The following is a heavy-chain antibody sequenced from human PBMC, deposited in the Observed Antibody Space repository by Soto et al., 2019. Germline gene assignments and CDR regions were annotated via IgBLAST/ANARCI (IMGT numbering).Heavy chain of an antibody. Sequence: XETLSLTCAVSGGSFTSNNWWTWVRQPPGQGLEWIGEIYRTGSTNYDPSLKSRVTISLDKSENQFSLKVTSLTAADTAVYYCASQDPGTSVDYWGQGTLVTVSS. J-gene: IGHJ4*02. CDR2: IYRTGST. CDR3: ASQDPGTSVDY. D-gene: IGHD1-7*01. V-gene: IGHV4-4*02. CDR1: GGSFTSNNW.